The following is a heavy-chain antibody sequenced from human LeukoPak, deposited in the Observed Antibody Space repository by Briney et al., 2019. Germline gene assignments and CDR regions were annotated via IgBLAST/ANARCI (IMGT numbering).Heavy chain of an antibody. J-gene: IGHJ6*02. CDR3: VRSLPGTLLRGYGMDV. V-gene: IGHV5-51*01. Sequence: GESLKISCKTSGYTFTSFWIGWVRQTPGKGLECKGGIFPRDSDVRYSPSFQGQVTISADKSTNTAYLHWGSLKASDSAMYYCVRSLPGTLLRGYGMDVWGPGTTVTVSS. CDR2: IFPRDSDV. CDR1: GYTFTSFW. D-gene: IGHD3-10*01.